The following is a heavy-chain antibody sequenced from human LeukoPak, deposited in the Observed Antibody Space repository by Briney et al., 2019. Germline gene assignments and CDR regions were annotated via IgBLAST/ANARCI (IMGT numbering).Heavy chain of an antibody. D-gene: IGHD3-10*01. CDR3: AKKYYYGSGSYLLYFDY. Sequence: GGSLRLSCAASGFTFSSYAMHWVRQAPGKGLEYVSAISNNGISTYYANSVKGRFTISRDNSKNTLYLQMNTLRAEDTAVYYCAKKYYYGSGSYLLYFDYWGQGSLVTVSS. J-gene: IGHJ4*02. CDR1: GFTFSSYA. CDR2: ISNNGIST. V-gene: IGHV3-64*01.